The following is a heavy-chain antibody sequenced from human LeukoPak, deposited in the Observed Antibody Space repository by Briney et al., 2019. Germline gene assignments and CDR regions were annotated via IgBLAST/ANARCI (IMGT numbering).Heavy chain of an antibody. CDR3: AVTGTPYYYYYYYMDV. D-gene: IGHD1-20*01. J-gene: IGHJ6*03. Sequence: ASVKVSCKASGYTFTGFYMHWVRQAPGQGLEWMGWINPNSGGTNYAQKFQGRVTMTRDTSINTAYMELSRLRSDDTAVYYCAVTGTPYYYYYYYMDVWGKGTTVTVSS. V-gene: IGHV1-2*02. CDR1: GYTFTGFY. CDR2: INPNSGGT.